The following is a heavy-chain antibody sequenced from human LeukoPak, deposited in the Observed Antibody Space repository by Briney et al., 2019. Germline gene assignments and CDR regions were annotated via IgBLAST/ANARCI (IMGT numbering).Heavy chain of an antibody. J-gene: IGHJ5*02. CDR2: INHSGST. CDR3: ASRYYDFWSGRNPRWFDP. Sequence: SETLSLTCAVYGGSFSGYYWSWIRQPPGKGLEWIGEINHSGSTNYNPSLKSRVTISVDTSKNQFSLKLSSVTAADAAVYYCASRYYDFWSGRNPRWFDPWGQGTLVTVSS. D-gene: IGHD3-3*01. CDR1: GGSFSGYY. V-gene: IGHV4-34*01.